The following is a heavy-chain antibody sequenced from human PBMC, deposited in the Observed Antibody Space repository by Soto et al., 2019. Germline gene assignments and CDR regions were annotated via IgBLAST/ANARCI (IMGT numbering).Heavy chain of an antibody. CDR3: ARDRAGTTDYYYYGMDV. V-gene: IGHV3-33*01. CDR1: GFTFSSYG. Sequence: QVQLVESGGGVVQPGRSLRLSCAASGFTFSSYGMHWVRQAPGKGLEWVAVIWYDGSNKYYADSVKGRFTISRDNSKNTLYLQMNSLRAEDTAVDYCARDRAGTTDYYYYGMDVWGQGTTVTVSS. J-gene: IGHJ6*02. CDR2: IWYDGSNK. D-gene: IGHD1-7*01.